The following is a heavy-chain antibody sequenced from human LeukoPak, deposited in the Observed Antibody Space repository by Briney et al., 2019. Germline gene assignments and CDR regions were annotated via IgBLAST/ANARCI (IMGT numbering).Heavy chain of an antibody. D-gene: IGHD5-18*01. J-gene: IGHJ3*02. CDR2: IKTDGGTT. V-gene: IGHV3-15*01. Sequence: PGGSLRLSCAGSRFTFSKAWMSWVRQAPGKGLEWVGRIKTDGGTTDYAAPVKGRITISRDDSKSTLYLQMNSLKAEDTAVYFCTTEGYTYGYHSFDMWGQGTMVTVSS. CDR1: RFTFSKAW. CDR3: TTEGYTYGYHSFDM.